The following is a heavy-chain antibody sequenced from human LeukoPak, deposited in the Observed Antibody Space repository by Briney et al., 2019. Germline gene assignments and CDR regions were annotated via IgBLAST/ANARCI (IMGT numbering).Heavy chain of an antibody. CDR3: ASVGATTDDAFDI. J-gene: IGHJ3*02. D-gene: IGHD1-26*01. CDR2: IYTSGST. Sequence: SQTLSLTCTVSGGSISSGSYYWSWIRQPAGKGLEWIGRIYTSGSTNYNPSLKSRVTMSVDTSKNQFSLKLSSVTAADTAVYYCASVGATTDDAFDIWGQGTMVTVPS. CDR1: GGSISSGSYY. V-gene: IGHV4-61*02.